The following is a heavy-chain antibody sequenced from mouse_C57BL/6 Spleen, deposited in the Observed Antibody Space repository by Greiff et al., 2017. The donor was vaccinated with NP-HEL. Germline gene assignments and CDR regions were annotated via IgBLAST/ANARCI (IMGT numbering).Heavy chain of an antibody. CDR1: GFTFSDYY. CDR2: INYDGSST. J-gene: IGHJ3*01. Sequence: DVMLVESEGGLVQPGSSMKLSCTASGFTFSDYYMAWVRQVPEKGLEWVANINYDGSSTYYLDSLKSRFIISRDNAKNILYLQMSSLKSEDTATYYLARGGVWDYDVFAYWGQGTLVTVSA. CDR3: ARGGVWDYDVFAY. V-gene: IGHV5-16*01. D-gene: IGHD2-4*01.